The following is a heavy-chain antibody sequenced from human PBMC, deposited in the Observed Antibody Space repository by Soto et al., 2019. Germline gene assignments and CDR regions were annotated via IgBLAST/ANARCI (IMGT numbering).Heavy chain of an antibody. J-gene: IGHJ6*02. CDR1: GYTCPSYG. CDR3: ASADYYYGMDV. Sequence: ASVKVSCKASGYTCPSYGSRLLLQAPVQGLEWMGWISAYNGNTNYAQKLQGRVTMTTDTSTSTAYMELRSLRSDDTAVYYCASADYYYGMDVWGQGTTVTVSS. CDR2: ISAYNGNT. V-gene: IGHV1-18*01.